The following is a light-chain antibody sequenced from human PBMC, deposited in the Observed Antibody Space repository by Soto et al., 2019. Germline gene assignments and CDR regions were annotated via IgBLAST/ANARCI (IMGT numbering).Light chain of an antibody. CDR1: QSVGIY. CDR3: QQRRNWPPVT. J-gene: IGKJ4*01. Sequence: EIVLTQSPATLSLSPGERATLSCRASQSVGIYLNWYQQKPGQAPRLLIYSASNRAAGIPARFSGSGSGTDFTLTISSLEPEDFAVYYCQQRRNWPPVTFGGGTKVEIK. CDR2: SAS. V-gene: IGKV3-11*01.